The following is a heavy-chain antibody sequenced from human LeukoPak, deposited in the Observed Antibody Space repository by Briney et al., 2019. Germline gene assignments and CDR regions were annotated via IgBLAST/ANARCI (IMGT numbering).Heavy chain of an antibody. Sequence: PGGSLRLSCAASGFTFSSYGMHWVRQAPGKGLEWVAFIRYDGSNKYYADSVKGRFTISRDNSKNTLYLQMNSLRAEDTAVYYCARERGRVAVAAQFDYWGRGTLVTVSS. V-gene: IGHV3-30*02. J-gene: IGHJ4*02. CDR3: ARERGRVAVAAQFDY. CDR2: IRYDGSNK. CDR1: GFTFSSYG. D-gene: IGHD2-15*01.